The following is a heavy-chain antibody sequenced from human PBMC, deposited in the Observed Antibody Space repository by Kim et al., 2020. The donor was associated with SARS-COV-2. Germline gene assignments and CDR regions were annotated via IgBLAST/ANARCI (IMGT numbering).Heavy chain of an antibody. CDR2: IFSNDGK. D-gene: IGHD6-13*01. CDR1: GFSLSNARMG. Sequence: SGPTLVKPTETLTLPCTVSGFSLSNARMGVSWIRQPPGKALEWLAHIFSNDGKSYGTSLKSRLTISKDTSKSQVVLTMTNMDPVDTATYYCARIQEGYPYGMDVWGQGTTVTVSS. CDR3: ARIQEGYPYGMDV. V-gene: IGHV2-26*01. J-gene: IGHJ6*02.